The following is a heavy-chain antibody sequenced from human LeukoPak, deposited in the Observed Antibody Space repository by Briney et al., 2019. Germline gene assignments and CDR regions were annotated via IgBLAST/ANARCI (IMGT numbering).Heavy chain of an antibody. CDR2: IKSKTDGGTT. J-gene: IGHJ6*03. V-gene: IGHV3-15*01. D-gene: IGHD1-26*01. Sequence: KPGGSLRLSCAASGFTFSDYYMSWIRQAPGKGLEWVGRIKSKTDGGTTDYAAPVKGRFTISRDDSKNTLYLQMNSLKTEDTAVYYCTTFGGEGATYYYYYMDVWGKGTTVTVSS. CDR1: GFTFSDYY. CDR3: TTFGGEGATYYYYYMDV.